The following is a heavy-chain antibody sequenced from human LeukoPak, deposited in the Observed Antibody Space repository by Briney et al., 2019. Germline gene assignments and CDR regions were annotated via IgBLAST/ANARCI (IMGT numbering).Heavy chain of an antibody. J-gene: IGHJ4*02. Sequence: GGTLRLSCAASGFTFCSYAMHWVRQAPRKGLEWVAVISYDGSNKYYTDSVKGRLTISRDNSKNTLYLQMNSLRAEDTAVYYCARERFGELLSDFDYWGQGTLVTVSS. CDR3: ARERFGELLSDFDY. CDR1: GFTFCSYA. D-gene: IGHD3-10*01. V-gene: IGHV3-30-3*01. CDR2: ISYDGSNK.